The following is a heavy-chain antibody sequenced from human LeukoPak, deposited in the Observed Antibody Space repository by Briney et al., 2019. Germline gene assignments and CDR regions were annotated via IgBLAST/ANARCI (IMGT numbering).Heavy chain of an antibody. V-gene: IGHV4-4*07. J-gene: IGHJ3*02. D-gene: IGHD3-9*01. Sequence: PSETLSLTCTVSGGSISSYYWSWIRQPAGKGLEWIGRIYTSGSTNYNPSLKSRVTISVDTSKNQFSLKLSSVTAADTAVYYCARRVYYDILTGYYHTYAFDIWGQGTMVTVSS. CDR2: IYTSGST. CDR3: ARRVYYDILTGYYHTYAFDI. CDR1: GGSISSYY.